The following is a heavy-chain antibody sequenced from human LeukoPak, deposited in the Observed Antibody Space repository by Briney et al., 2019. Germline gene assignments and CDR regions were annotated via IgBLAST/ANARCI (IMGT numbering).Heavy chain of an antibody. CDR1: GYRFSDYY. Sequence: ASVKVSWKTSGYRFSDYYMHWVRQAPGQGLEWIGWVNSNSGGTHYAQKFEGRVTMTRDTSITTAYMELTRLKSDDTAVYYCARGYCTGGSCYHFESWGQGTLVTVSS. V-gene: IGHV1-2*02. CDR2: VNSNSGGT. D-gene: IGHD2-15*01. CDR3: ARGYCTGGSCYHFES. J-gene: IGHJ4*02.